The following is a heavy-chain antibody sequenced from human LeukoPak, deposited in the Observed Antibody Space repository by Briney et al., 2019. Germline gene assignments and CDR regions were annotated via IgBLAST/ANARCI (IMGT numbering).Heavy chain of an antibody. V-gene: IGHV3-30*03. J-gene: IGHJ4*02. CDR3: AATAMVYYFDY. CDR2: ISYDGSNK. Sequence: GGSLRLSCAASGFTFSGYGMHWVRQAPGKGLEWVAVISYDGSNKYYADSVKGRFTISRDNSKNTLYPQMNSLRAEDTAVYYWAATAMVYYFDYWGQGTLVTVSS. D-gene: IGHD5-18*01. CDR1: GFTFSGYG.